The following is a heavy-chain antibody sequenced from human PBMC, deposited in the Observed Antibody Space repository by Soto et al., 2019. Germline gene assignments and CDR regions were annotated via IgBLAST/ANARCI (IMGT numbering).Heavy chain of an antibody. J-gene: IGHJ4*02. D-gene: IGHD6-19*01. CDR1: GGSFSGYY. Sequence: QVQLQQWGAGLLKPSETLSLTCAVYGGSFSGYYWSWIRQPPGKGLEWIGEINHSGSTNYNPSLTXXVXIXXDPSKNPFSLKLSSGTAADAAVYYCARGVSSGRAYWGQGTLVTVSS. CDR2: INHSGST. CDR3: ARGVSSGRAY. V-gene: IGHV4-34*01.